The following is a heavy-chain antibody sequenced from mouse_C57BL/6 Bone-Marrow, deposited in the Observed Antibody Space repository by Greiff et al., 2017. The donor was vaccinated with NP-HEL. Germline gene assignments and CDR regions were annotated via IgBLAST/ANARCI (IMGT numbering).Heavy chain of an antibody. CDR1: GYTFTEYT. D-gene: IGHD1-1*01. CDR2: FYPGSGSI. Sequence: QAQLQQSGAELVKPGASVKLSCKASGYTFTEYTIHWVKQRSGQGLEWIGWFYPGSGSIKYNEKFKDKATLTADKSSSTVYMELSRLTSEDSAVYYCAMHEALYGSRDYYAMDYWGQGTSVTVSS. J-gene: IGHJ4*01. V-gene: IGHV1-62-2*01. CDR3: AMHEALYGSRDYYAMDY.